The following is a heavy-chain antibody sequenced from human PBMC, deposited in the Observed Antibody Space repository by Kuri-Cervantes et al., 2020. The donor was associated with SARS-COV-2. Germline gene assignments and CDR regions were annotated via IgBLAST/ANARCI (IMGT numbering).Heavy chain of an antibody. CDR1: GFTVSSNY. J-gene: IGHJ4*02. CDR3: ARYCGGKRSYFDY. D-gene: IGHD2-15*01. V-gene: IGHV3-53*01. CDR2: IYSGGST. Sequence: GGSLRLSCAASGFTVSSNYMSWVRQAPGKGLEWASVIYSGGSTYYADSVKGRFTISRDNSKNTLYLQMNSLRAEDTAVYYCARYCGGKRSYFDYWGQGTLVTVSS.